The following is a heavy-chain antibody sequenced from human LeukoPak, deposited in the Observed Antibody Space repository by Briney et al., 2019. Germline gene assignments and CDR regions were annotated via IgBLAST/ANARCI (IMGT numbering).Heavy chain of an antibody. D-gene: IGHD2-15*01. CDR2: VYHSGST. CDR1: GASISSSNW. CDR3: ARAGWYTLDN. Sequence: SGTLSLTCAVSGASISSSNWLSWVRQPPGKGLEWIGEVYHSGSTNYNPSLKSRVTISVDNSKNQFSLKMSSMTAADTAVYYCARAGWYTLDNWGQGTLVTVSS. J-gene: IGHJ4*02. V-gene: IGHV4-4*02.